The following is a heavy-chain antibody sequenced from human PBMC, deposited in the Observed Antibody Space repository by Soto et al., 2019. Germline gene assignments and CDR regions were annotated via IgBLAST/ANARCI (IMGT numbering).Heavy chain of an antibody. J-gene: IGHJ5*02. D-gene: IGHD2-21*02. CDR2: IKSKTDGGTT. Sequence: GGSLRLSCAASGFTFSNAWMSWVRQAPGKGLEWVGRIKSKTDGGTTDYAAPVKGRFTISRDDSKNTLYLQMNSLKTEDTAVYYCTTDPGDIVVVTAPNWFDPWGQGTLVTVSS. CDR1: GFTFSNAW. CDR3: TTDPGDIVVVTAPNWFDP. V-gene: IGHV3-15*01.